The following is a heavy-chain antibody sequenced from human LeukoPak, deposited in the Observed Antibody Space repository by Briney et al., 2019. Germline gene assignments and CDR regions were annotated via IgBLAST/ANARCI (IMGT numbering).Heavy chain of an antibody. CDR1: GGSINSYR. V-gene: IGHV4-4*07. J-gene: IGHJ5*02. Sequence: TTSETLSLTCTVSGGSINSYRSWIRPPAGEGVEWIGRISGSGTITYIPALQRRLVISIDTYNNQFSLKLMSVTAADTAVYNFARDSGTTGEVKFDPWGQGTLVTVSS. D-gene: IGHD3-10*01. CDR2: ISGSGTI. CDR3: ARDSGTTGEVKFDP.